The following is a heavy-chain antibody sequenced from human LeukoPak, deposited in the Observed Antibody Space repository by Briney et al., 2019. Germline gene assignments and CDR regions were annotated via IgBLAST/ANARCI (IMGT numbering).Heavy chain of an antibody. Sequence: SVKVSCKASGGTFSSYAISWVRQAPGQGLEWMGGIIPIFGTANYAQKFQGRVTITADESTSTAYMELSSLRSEDTAVYYCAREHTIAARGHDAFDIWGQGTMVTVSS. J-gene: IGHJ3*02. CDR3: AREHTIAARGHDAFDI. CDR2: IIPIFGTA. V-gene: IGHV1-69*13. CDR1: GGTFSSYA. D-gene: IGHD6-6*01.